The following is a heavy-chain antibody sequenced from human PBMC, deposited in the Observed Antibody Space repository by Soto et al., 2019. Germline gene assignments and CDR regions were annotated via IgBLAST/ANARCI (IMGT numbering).Heavy chain of an antibody. J-gene: IGHJ5*02. CDR3: AQDISSVWTKNWFDP. V-gene: IGHV3-23*01. D-gene: IGHD2-15*01. CDR2: ITSSGGTT. CDR1: GFTFSSSA. Sequence: EVQLLESGGTLVQPGGSLRLSCAASGFTFSSSAMSWVRQAPGKGLEWISAITSSGGTTSYADSVKGRFTISRDNSKNTLFLQMNSLRAEDTAVYYCAQDISSVWTKNWFDPWGQGTLVTVSS.